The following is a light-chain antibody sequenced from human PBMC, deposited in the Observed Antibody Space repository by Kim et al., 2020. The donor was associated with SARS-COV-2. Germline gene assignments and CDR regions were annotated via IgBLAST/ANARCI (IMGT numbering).Light chain of an antibody. J-gene: IGKJ2*01. CDR2: AAS. V-gene: IGKV1-39*01. CDR1: QSISSY. CDR3: QQSYSTQYT. Sequence: SASVGDRVTITGRASQSISSYLNWYQQKPGKAPKLLIYAASSLQSGVPSRFSGSGSGTDFTLTISSLQPEDFATYYCQQSYSTQYTFGQGTKLEI.